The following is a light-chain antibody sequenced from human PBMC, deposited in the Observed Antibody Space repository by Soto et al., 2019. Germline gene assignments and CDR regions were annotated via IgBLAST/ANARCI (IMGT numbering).Light chain of an antibody. CDR2: EAA. Sequence: QSALTQPASVSGSPGQSITISCTGTSDDIGANNYVSWYQHHPGKAPKILIYEAANRPSGISHRFSGSKSGNTASLTISGLQAEDEADYFCTSYTSASTLVFGGWTQLTVL. CDR1: SDDIGANNY. J-gene: IGLJ2*01. V-gene: IGLV2-14*01. CDR3: TSYTSASTLV.